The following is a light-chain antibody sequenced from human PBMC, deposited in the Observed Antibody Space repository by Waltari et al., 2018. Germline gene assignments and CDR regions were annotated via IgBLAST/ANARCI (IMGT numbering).Light chain of an antibody. CDR3: QQRRNWPLT. Sequence: EIVLTQSPATLSLSPGERATLSCRSSQSVNWYLAWYQQRPGQAHRLLIYETANRATGIPARFSGSGSETDFTLTISSLEPDDSAVYYCQQRRNWPLTFGGGTKVEIK. J-gene: IGKJ4*01. V-gene: IGKV3-11*01. CDR2: ETA. CDR1: QSVNWY.